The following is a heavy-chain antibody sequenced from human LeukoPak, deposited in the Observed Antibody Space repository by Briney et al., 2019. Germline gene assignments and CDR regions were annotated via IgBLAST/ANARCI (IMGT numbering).Heavy chain of an antibody. CDR1: GYTFTSYA. D-gene: IGHD5-12*01. CDR3: ARDGDSGYDCLFDY. Sequence: GASVKVSCKASGYTFTSYAMNWVRQAPGQGREWMGWINTNTGNPTYAQGFTGRFVFSLDTSVSTAYLQISSLKAEDTAVYYCARDGDSGYDCLFDYWGQGTLVTVSS. J-gene: IGHJ4*02. V-gene: IGHV7-4-1*02. CDR2: INTNTGNP.